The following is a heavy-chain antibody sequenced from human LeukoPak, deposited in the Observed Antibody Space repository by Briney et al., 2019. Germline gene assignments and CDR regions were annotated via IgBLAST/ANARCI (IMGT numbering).Heavy chain of an antibody. V-gene: IGHV1-2*02. CDR1: GYTITNNW. J-gene: IGHJ6*03. CDR3: ARVHYYYMDV. CDR2: INPNSGGT. Sequence: ASVKVSCKASGYTITNNWMHWVRQAPGQGLEWMGWINPNSGGTNYAQKFQGRVTMTRDTSISTAYMELSRLRSDDTAVYYCARVHYYYMDVWGKGTTVTVSS.